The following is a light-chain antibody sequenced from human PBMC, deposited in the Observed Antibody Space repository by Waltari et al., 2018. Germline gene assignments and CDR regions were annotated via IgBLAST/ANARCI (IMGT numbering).Light chain of an antibody. CDR3: QHYQSRPDT. CDR1: KESTKI. V-gene: IGKV1-33*01. CDR2: DAS. J-gene: IGKJ2*01. Sequence: WQGTKESTKILSWVEQKPGKAPQLLIYDASSLQAGVPSRFSGTGSGTAFSCTITSRQPEDSATYYCQHYQSRPDTFGRGTKLQIK.